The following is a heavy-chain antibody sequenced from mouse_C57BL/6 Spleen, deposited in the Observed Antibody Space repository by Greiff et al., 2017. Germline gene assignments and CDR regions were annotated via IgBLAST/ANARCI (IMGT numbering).Heavy chain of an antibody. D-gene: IGHD2-4*01. CDR3: ARGYDYQGYYAMDY. V-gene: IGHV1-52*01. CDR1: GYTFTSYW. J-gene: IGHJ4*01. Sequence: VQLQQPGAELVRPGSSVKLSCKASGYTFTSYWMHWVKQRPIQGLEWIGNIDPSDSETHYNQQFKDKATLTVDNSSSTAYMQLSSLTSEDSAVYYCARGYDYQGYYAMDYWGQGTSVTVSS. CDR2: IDPSDSET.